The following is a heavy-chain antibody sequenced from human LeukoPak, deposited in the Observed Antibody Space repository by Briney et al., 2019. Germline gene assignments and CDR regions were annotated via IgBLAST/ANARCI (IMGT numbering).Heavy chain of an antibody. V-gene: IGHV3-23*01. CDR3: ARDPGAFPYFFDC. CDR1: GFTFSSYA. J-gene: IGHJ4*02. CDR2: ISGDGVSP. Sequence: PGGSLRLSCAASGFTFSSYAMSWVRQAPGKGVEWVSAISGDGVSPYYADSVRGRFTISRDNSKNTLYLQMNSLRVEDTAVYFCARDPGAFPYFFDCWGQGTLVTVSS. D-gene: IGHD4/OR15-4a*01.